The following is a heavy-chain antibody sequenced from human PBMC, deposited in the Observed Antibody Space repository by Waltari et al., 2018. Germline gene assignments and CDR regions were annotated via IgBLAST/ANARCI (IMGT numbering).Heavy chain of an antibody. CDR2: ISNSGDMT. J-gene: IGHJ4*02. CDR3: ASAPRPMVSAPFDY. V-gene: IGHV3-23*04. CDR1: GFRGYT. Sequence: EVPLVESGGGLVQPGGSPRLSCSGFGFRGYTRAWGRQAPGKGLEWVSGISNSGDMTSYADSVKGRFTISRDTSKNTLFLQMNGLRAEDTAIYYCASAPRPMVSAPFDYWGQGVLVTVSS. D-gene: IGHD2-15*01.